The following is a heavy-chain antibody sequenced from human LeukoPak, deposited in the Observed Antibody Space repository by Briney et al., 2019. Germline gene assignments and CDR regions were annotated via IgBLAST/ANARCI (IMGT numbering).Heavy chain of an antibody. D-gene: IGHD1-26*01. J-gene: IGHJ4*02. CDR3: ARGSSGSDYHFDY. V-gene: IGHV1-69*01. CDR1: GGTFSSYA. Sequence: ASVKVSCKASGGTFSSYAINWVRQAPGQGLDWMGGIVPIFGTTNYAQKFQGRVTITADESTSTAYMELSSLRSEDTAVYYCARGSSGSDYHFDYWGQGTLVTVSS. CDR2: IVPIFGTT.